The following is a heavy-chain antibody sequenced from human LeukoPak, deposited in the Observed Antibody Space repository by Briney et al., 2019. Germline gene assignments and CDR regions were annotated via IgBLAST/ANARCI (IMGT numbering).Heavy chain of an antibody. J-gene: IGHJ6*02. V-gene: IGHV1-24*01. D-gene: IGHD5-12*01. CDR2: FGPEDGDT. CDR1: GYTLTELS. CDR3: ATGDIVATIRPSLFPWGMDV. Sequence: EASVKLSCKVSGYTLTELSMHWVRRAPGKGLEWMGGFGPEDGDTIYAQKFQGRVTMTEDTSTDTAYMELSSLRSEDTAVYYCATGDIVATIRPSLFPWGMDVWGQGTTVTVSS.